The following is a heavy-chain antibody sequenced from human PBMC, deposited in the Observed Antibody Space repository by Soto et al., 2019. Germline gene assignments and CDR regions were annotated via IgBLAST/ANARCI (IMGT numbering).Heavy chain of an antibody. D-gene: IGHD6-13*01. CDR3: ARASEGSSWYISQFDN. V-gene: IGHV4-61*01. Sequence: SETLSLTCTVSGGSVSSGSYYWSWIRQPPGKGLEWIGYIYSSGSTNYNPSHKSRVTISVDTSKNQFSLKLSSVTSDDTAVYYCARASEGSSWYISQFDNWGLGTLVTVSS. CDR1: GGSVSSGSYY. CDR2: IYSSGST. J-gene: IGHJ4*02.